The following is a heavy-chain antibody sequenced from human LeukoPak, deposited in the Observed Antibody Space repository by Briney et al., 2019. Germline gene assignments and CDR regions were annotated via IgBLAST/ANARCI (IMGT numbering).Heavy chain of an antibody. D-gene: IGHD5-12*01. CDR2: ISYDGSNK. CDR3: AKGSRVAHVELPGFDY. CDR1: GFTFSSYG. Sequence: GGSLRLSCTASGFTFSSYGMHWVRQAPGKGLEWVAVISYDGSNKYYADSVKGRFTISRDNSKNTLYLQMNSLRAEDTAVYYCAKGSRVAHVELPGFDYWGQGTLVTVSS. J-gene: IGHJ4*02. V-gene: IGHV3-30*18.